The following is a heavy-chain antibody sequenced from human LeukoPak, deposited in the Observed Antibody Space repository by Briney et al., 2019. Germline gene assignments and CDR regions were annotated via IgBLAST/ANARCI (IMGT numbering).Heavy chain of an antibody. Sequence: SETLSLTCTVSGYSISSGYYWGWIRQPPGKGLEWIGSIYHSGSTYYNPSLKSRVTISVDTSQNKFSLKLSSVTAADTAVYYCARGKGITMISDIWGQGTMVTVSS. D-gene: IGHD3-22*01. CDR3: ARGKGITMISDI. CDR1: GYSISSGYY. V-gene: IGHV4-38-2*02. J-gene: IGHJ3*02. CDR2: IYHSGST.